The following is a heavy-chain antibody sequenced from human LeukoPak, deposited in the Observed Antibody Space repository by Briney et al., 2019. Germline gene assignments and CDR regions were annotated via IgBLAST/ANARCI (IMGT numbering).Heavy chain of an antibody. J-gene: IGHJ4*02. V-gene: IGHV1-2*02. D-gene: IGHD2-2*01. CDR2: VYPKTGDT. Sequence: VASVKVSCKASGYTFTDYFVHWVRQAAGQGLEWMGWVYPKTGDTNYAQKFQGRVTTARDASIRTAYMELSRLTSDDTAVYFCARERHCGSTSCPYDYWGQGTLVTVSS. CDR1: GYTFTDYF. CDR3: ARERHCGSTSCPYDY.